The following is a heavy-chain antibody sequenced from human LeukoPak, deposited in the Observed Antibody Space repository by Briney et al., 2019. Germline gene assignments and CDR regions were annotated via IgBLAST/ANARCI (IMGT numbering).Heavy chain of an antibody. D-gene: IGHD5-24*01. CDR3: TRVGYIDGGIDY. V-gene: IGHV3-7*04. Sequence: PGGSLRLSCVASGFPFSSYWMTWVRQAPGKGLEWAANIKQDGSKKSYVDSVKGRFTISRDNAKNSLYLQMNSLRAEDTAIYYCTRVGYIDGGIDYWGQGTLVTVSS. J-gene: IGHJ4*02. CDR2: IKQDGSKK. CDR1: GFPFSSYW.